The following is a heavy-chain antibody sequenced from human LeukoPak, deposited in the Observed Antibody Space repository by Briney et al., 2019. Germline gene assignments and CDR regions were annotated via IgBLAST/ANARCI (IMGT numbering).Heavy chain of an antibody. CDR3: AREDVVVLRGGWFDP. Sequence: PSETLSLTCTVSGGSISSYYWSWIRQPAGKGLEWIGRIYTSGSTNYNPSLKSRVTMSVDTSKNQFSLKLSSVTAADTAVYYCAREDVVVLRGGWFDPWDQGTLVTVSS. CDR1: GGSISSYY. V-gene: IGHV4-4*07. CDR2: IYTSGST. D-gene: IGHD2/OR15-2a*01. J-gene: IGHJ5*02.